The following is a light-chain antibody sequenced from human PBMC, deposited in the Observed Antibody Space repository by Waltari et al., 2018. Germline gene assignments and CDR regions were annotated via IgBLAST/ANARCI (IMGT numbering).Light chain of an antibody. V-gene: IGKV4-1*01. J-gene: IGKJ1*01. CDR1: QSVLYSSNNKNY. CDR3: QQSYSPHRT. CDR2: WAS. Sequence: DIVMTQSPDSLAVSLGERATINCKSSQSVLYSSNNKNYLAWYQQKPGQPPKLLIYWASIRESGVHDRFSGSGAETDFTLTISSLQAEDVAVYYCQQSYSPHRTFGQGTRVEIK.